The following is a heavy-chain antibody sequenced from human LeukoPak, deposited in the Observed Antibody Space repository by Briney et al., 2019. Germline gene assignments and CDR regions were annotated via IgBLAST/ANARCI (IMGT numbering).Heavy chain of an antibody. CDR1: GFTFSSYS. V-gene: IGHV3-21*01. J-gene: IGHJ5*02. CDR3: ARDGEDWGLPVDP. Sequence: GGSLRLSCAASGFTFSSYSMNWVRQAPGKGLEWVSSISSSSSYIYYADSVKGRFTISRDNAKNSLYLQMNSLRAEDTAVYYCARDGEDWGLPVDPWGQGTLVTVSS. CDR2: ISSSSSYI. D-gene: IGHD3/OR15-3a*01.